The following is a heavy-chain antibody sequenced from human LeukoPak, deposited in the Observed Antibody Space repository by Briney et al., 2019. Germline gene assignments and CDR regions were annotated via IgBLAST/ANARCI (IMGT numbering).Heavy chain of an antibody. CDR2: ISGSGDTT. CDR1: GFTISTNA. D-gene: IGHD6-13*01. Sequence: GGSLRLSCAASGFTISTNAMSWVRQVPGKGLEWVSGISGSGDTTYYADSVRGRFTISRDNSKDTVYLQMNSLRAEDTAVYYCAKDAAGSSSWANYWGQGALVTVSS. CDR3: AKDAAGSSSWANY. J-gene: IGHJ4*02. V-gene: IGHV3-23*01.